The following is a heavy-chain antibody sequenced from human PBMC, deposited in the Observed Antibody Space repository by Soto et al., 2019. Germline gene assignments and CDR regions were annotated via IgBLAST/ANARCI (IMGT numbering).Heavy chain of an antibody. Sequence: ASVKVSCKASGGTFSSYAISWVRQAPGQGLEWMGGIIPIFGTANYAQKFQGRVTITADESTSTAYMELSSLRGEDTAVYYCAILQPSFGVVVAPFDYWGQGTLVTVSS. CDR3: AILQPSFGVVVAPFDY. V-gene: IGHV1-69*13. J-gene: IGHJ4*02. D-gene: IGHD3-3*01. CDR2: IIPIFGTA. CDR1: GGTFSSYA.